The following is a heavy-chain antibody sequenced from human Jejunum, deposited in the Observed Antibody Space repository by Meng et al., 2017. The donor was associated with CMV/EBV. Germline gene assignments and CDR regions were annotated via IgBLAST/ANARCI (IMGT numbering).Heavy chain of an antibody. V-gene: IGHV3-74*01. Sequence: ASGFTFSSYWLHWVRQVPGKGLVWVSRINGDGNTTAYADSVQGRFTISRDNAQNTLYLQMNSLTAEDTGVYYCANTKYSGTYFDFWGQGTRVTVSS. CDR3: ANTKYSGTYFDF. D-gene: IGHD1-26*01. CDR2: INGDGNTT. CDR1: GFTFSSYW. J-gene: IGHJ4*02.